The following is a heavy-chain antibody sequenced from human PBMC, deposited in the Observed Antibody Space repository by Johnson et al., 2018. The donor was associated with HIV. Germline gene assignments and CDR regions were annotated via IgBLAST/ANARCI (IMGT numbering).Heavy chain of an antibody. D-gene: IGHD6-25*01. CDR1: GFTFSSYA. CDR3: TTLRLLDI. Sequence: VQLVESGGGLVQPGGSLRLSCAASGFTFSSYAMSWVRQAPGKGLEWVSAISGSGGSTYYADSVKGRFTISRDTSKNTLYLQMNSLKTEDTAVYYCTTLRLLDIWGQGTMVTVSS. CDR2: ISGSGGST. V-gene: IGHV3-23*04. J-gene: IGHJ3*02.